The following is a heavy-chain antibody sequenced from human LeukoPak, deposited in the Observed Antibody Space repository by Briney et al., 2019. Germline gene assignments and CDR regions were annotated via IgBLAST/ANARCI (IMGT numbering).Heavy chain of an antibody. CDR3: ARGPIRFLEWLFSWLDY. V-gene: IGHV1-2*02. D-gene: IGHD3-3*01. CDR1: GYTFTGYY. J-gene: IGHJ4*02. Sequence: ASVKVSCKASGYTFTGYYMHWVRQAPGQGLEWMGWINPNSGGTNYAQKFQGRVTMTRDTSISTAYMELSRLRSDDTAVYYCARGPIRFLEWLFSWLDYWGQGTLVTVPS. CDR2: INPNSGGT.